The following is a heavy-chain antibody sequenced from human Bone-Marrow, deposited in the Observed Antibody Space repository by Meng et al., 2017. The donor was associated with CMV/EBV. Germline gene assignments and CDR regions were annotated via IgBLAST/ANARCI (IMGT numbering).Heavy chain of an antibody. Sequence: GESLKISCAASGFTFSSYSMNWVRQAPGKGLEWVAVIYAGGRSAYYADSVKGRFTIFRDSSKNTVSLEMNSLRAEDTALYYCAKDSTYSAWGQGTLVTVSS. J-gene: IGHJ5*02. V-gene: IGHV3-23*03. CDR3: AKDSTYSA. CDR1: GFTFSSYS. D-gene: IGHD6-13*01. CDR2: IYAGGRSA.